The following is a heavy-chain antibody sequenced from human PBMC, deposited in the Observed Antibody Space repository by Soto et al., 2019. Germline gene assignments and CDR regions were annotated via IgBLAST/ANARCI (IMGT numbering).Heavy chain of an antibody. J-gene: IGHJ4*02. V-gene: IGHV1-69*13. D-gene: IGHD3-3*01. CDR1: GGSFGNSA. CDR3: ATGVIWVGYFTVDS. CDR2: FIPVYRTL. Sequence: SVKVSCKASGGSFGNSAINWVRQTPGQGLEWLGGFIPVYRTLNYAQKFQGRVTITADESTGTAYMTLSSLASDDTAVYYCATGVIWVGYFTVDSWGQGTRVTVSS.